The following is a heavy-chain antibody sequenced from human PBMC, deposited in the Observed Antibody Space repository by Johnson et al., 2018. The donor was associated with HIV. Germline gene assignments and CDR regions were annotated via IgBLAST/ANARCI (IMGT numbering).Heavy chain of an antibody. CDR3: ARYSWNVGAFDI. J-gene: IGHJ3*02. V-gene: IGHV3-30-3*01. CDR1: GFTFSSYA. CDR2: ISYDGSNK. D-gene: IGHD1-20*01. Sequence: QVQLVESGGGVVQPGRSLRLSCAASGFTFSSYAMHWVRQAPGKGLEWVAVISYDGSNKYYADSVTGRFTISRDNSKNTLYLQMNSLSAEEPAVYYCARYSWNVGAFDIWGQGTMVTVSS.